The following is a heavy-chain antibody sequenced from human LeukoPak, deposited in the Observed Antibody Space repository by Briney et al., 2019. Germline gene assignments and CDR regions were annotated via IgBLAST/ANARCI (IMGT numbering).Heavy chain of an antibody. J-gene: IGHJ4*02. V-gene: IGHV4-39*07. CDR2: IYYSGST. D-gene: IGHD4-17*01. CDR1: GGSISSSSYY. CDR3: ARTYGDYPFDY. Sequence: SETLSLTCTVSGGSISSSSYYWGWIRQPPGKGLEWIGSIYYSGSTYYNPSLKSRVTISVDTSKNQFSLKLSSVTAADTAVYYCARTYGDYPFDYWGQGTLVTVSS.